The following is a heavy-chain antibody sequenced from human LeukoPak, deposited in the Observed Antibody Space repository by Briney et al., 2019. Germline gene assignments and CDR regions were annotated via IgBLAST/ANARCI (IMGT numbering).Heavy chain of an antibody. D-gene: IGHD3-3*01. J-gene: IGHJ4*02. V-gene: IGHV3-21*01. CDR3: AREGVGLRFLEWLPGPNFDY. Sequence: GGSLRLSCAASGFTFSSYSMNWVRQAPGKGLEWVSSISSSSSYIYYADSVKGRFTISRDNAKNSLYLQMNSLRAEDTAVYYCAREGVGLRFLEWLPGPNFDYWGQGTLVTVSS. CDR2: ISSSSSYI. CDR1: GFTFSSYS.